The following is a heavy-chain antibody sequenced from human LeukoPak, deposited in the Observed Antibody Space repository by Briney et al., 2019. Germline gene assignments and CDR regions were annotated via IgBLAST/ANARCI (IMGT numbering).Heavy chain of an antibody. Sequence: SETLSLTCTVSGGSVSSGSYYWSWIRQPPGKGLEWIGYIYYSGSTNYNPSHKSRVTISVDTSKNQFSLKLSSVTAADTAVYYCARDILRNYLDYWGQGTLVTVSS. CDR3: ARDILRNYLDY. CDR1: GGSVSSGSYY. J-gene: IGHJ4*02. V-gene: IGHV4-61*01. D-gene: IGHD3-9*01. CDR2: IYYSGST.